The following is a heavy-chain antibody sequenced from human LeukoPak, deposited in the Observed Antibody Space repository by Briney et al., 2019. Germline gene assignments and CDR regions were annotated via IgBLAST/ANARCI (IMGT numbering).Heavy chain of an antibody. D-gene: IGHD5-18*01. Sequence: QTGGSLRLFCAASGFTFSSYAMSWVRQAPGRGLEWVSAISGSGGSTYYADSVKGRFTISRDNFKNTLYLQMNSLRAEDTAVYYCATEPGYSYGPSFDYWGQGTLVTVSS. CDR1: GFTFSSYA. V-gene: IGHV3-23*01. CDR2: ISGSGGST. J-gene: IGHJ4*02. CDR3: ATEPGYSYGPSFDY.